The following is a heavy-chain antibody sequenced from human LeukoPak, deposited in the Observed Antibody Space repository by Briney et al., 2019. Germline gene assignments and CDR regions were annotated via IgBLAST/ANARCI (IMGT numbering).Heavy chain of an antibody. CDR3: GKGLYHDYSGIGDY. D-gene: IGHD3-22*01. CDR1: GFTFSSYA. V-gene: IGHV3-23*01. J-gene: IGHJ4*02. Sequence: GGSLRLSCAASGFTFSSYAMSWVRQAPGKGLEWVSAVSASGGNTYYADSVKGRFTISRDNSKNTLYLQVNSLRAEDTAVYYCGKGLYHDYSGIGDYWGQGTLVTVSS. CDR2: VSASGGNT.